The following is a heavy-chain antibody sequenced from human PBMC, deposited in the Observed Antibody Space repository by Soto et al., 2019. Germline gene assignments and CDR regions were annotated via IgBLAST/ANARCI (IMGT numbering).Heavy chain of an antibody. J-gene: IGHJ6*02. V-gene: IGHV3-23*01. CDR1: GFTFGSYA. CDR3: ATGRGLYYYYGMDV. D-gene: IGHD3-10*01. Sequence: EVQLLESGGGLVQPGGSLRLSCAASGFTFGSYAMSWVRQAPGKGLEWVSAISGSGGSTYYADSVKGRFTISRDNSKNTLYLQMNSLRAEDTAVYYCATGRGLYYYYGMDVWGQGTTVTVSS. CDR2: ISGSGGST.